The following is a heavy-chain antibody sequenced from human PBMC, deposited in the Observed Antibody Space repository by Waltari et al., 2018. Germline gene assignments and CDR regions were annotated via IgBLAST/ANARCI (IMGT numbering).Heavy chain of an antibody. J-gene: IGHJ4*02. D-gene: IGHD4-17*01. CDR3: ALNTVTVPFPY. Sequence: EVEVVESGGGFIQPGGSLRLDCAVSGFLVGEHGVIWVRQAPGKGLEWVSIVYAPGDAHYANDVKGRFTSSRDISTNTVFLHMSGLRDEDTAVYYCALNTVTVPFPYWGRGTLVTVSS. CDR1: GFLVGEHG. CDR2: VYAPGDA. V-gene: IGHV3-53*01.